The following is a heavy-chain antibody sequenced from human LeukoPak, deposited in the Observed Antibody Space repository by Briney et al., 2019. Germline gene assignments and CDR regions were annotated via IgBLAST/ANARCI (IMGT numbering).Heavy chain of an antibody. D-gene: IGHD6-6*01. Sequence: SETLSLTCTVSGGSISSGSYYWGWIRQPPGKGLEWIGSIYYSGSTYYNPSLKSRVTISVDTSKNQFSLKLSSVTAADTAVYYCARSIAARPNYFDYWGQGTLVTVSS. J-gene: IGHJ4*02. V-gene: IGHV4-39*07. CDR3: ARSIAARPNYFDY. CDR1: GGSISSGSYY. CDR2: IYYSGST.